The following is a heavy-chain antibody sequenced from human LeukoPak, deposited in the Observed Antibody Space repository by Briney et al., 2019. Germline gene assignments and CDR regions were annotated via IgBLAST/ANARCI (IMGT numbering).Heavy chain of an antibody. CDR2: ISAYNGNT. Sequence: ASVKVSCKASGYTFTSYGISWVRQAPGQGLEWMGWISAYNGNTNYAQKLQGRVTMTTDTSTSTAYMELRSLRSDDTAVYYCARLPVVTAISSSSPQVNWFDPWGQGTLVTVSS. J-gene: IGHJ5*02. CDR3: ARLPVVTAISSSSPQVNWFDP. D-gene: IGHD2-21*02. V-gene: IGHV1-18*01. CDR1: GYTFTSYG.